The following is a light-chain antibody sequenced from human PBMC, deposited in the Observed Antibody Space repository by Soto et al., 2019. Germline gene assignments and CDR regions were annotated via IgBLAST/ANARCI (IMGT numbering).Light chain of an antibody. J-gene: IGKJ2*01. CDR2: DAS. Sequence: EIVLTQSPATLSLSPGERATLSCRASQSVSSYLAWYQQKPGQAPRLLIYDASNGATGIPARFSGSGSGTDFTLTISSLEPEDFAVYYCLQRITWPRTFGQGTKLEIK. CDR1: QSVSSY. CDR3: LQRITWPRT. V-gene: IGKV3-11*01.